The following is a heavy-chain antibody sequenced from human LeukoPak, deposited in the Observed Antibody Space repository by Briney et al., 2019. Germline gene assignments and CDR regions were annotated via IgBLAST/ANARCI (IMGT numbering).Heavy chain of an antibody. Sequence: PSETLSLTCTVSGGSISSYYWSWTRHPAGKGLEWIGRIYTSGSPNYNPSLKGRVTMSVDTSKNQFSLKLSSVTAADTAVYYCARARGYSSSWYGEQWLGYFDYWGQGTLVTVSS. CDR3: ARARGYSSSWYGEQWLGYFDY. V-gene: IGHV4-4*07. J-gene: IGHJ4*02. D-gene: IGHD6-13*01. CDR2: IYTSGSP. CDR1: GGSISSYY.